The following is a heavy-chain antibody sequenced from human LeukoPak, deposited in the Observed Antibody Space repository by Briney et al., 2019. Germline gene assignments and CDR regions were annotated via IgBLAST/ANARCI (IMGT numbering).Heavy chain of an antibody. V-gene: IGHV3-23*01. CDR2: ISGSGGST. J-gene: IGHJ4*02. D-gene: IGHD5-18*01. CDR1: GFTFSSHW. Sequence: GGSLRLSCAASGFTFSSHWVTWVRQAPGKGLEWVSAISGSGGSTYYADSVKGRFTISRDNSKNTLYLQMNSLRAEDTAVYYCARDPGVRGYRDWGQGTLVTVSS. CDR3: ARDPGVRGYRD.